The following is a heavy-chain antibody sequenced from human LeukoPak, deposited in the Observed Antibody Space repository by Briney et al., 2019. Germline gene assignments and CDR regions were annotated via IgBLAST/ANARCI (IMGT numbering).Heavy chain of an antibody. CDR1: GFIVSSTY. CDR2: IYSGGST. J-gene: IGHJ4*02. CDR3: ARASTSSWMMFY. V-gene: IGHV3-53*05. D-gene: IGHD6-13*01. Sequence: QAGGSLRLSCAASGFIVSSTYMTWARQAPGKGLEWVSVIYSGGSTYYADSVKGRFTISRDNSKNTLYLQMNSLRAEDTAVYYCARASTSSWMMFYWGQGTLVTVSS.